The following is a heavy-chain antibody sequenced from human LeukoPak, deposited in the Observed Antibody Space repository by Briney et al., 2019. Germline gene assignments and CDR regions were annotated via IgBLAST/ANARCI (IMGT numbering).Heavy chain of an antibody. V-gene: IGHV3-13*01. Sequence: GGSLRLSCAASGFTFSSYDMHWVRQATGKGREWVSAIGTAGDTYYPGSVKGRFTISRENAKNSLYLQMNSLRAGDTAVYYCARLTRTGDRGRGYFDYWGQGTLVTVSS. CDR1: GFTFSSYD. CDR3: ARLTRTGDRGRGYFDY. J-gene: IGHJ4*02. CDR2: IGTAGDT. D-gene: IGHD7-27*01.